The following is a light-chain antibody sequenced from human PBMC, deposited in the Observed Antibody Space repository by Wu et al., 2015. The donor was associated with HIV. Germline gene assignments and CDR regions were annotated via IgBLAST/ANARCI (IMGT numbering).Light chain of an antibody. CDR1: QYVYTW. V-gene: IGKV3-20*01. CDR3: QQYGSSPT. J-gene: IGKJ1*01. Sequence: EFVLTQSPATLSLSPGERATLSCRASQYVYTWLAWYQHKPGQAPRLLIYGASSRATGIPDRFSGSGSGTDFTLTISRLEPEDFAVYYCQQYGSSPTFGQGTNGGN. CDR2: GAS.